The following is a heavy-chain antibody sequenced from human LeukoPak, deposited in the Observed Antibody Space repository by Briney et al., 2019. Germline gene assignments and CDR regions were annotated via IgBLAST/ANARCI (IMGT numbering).Heavy chain of an antibody. V-gene: IGHV3-53*01. CDR3: ARGYCSGGSCYSVYFDY. Sequence: GGSLRLSCAASGFTVSSNYMSWVRQAPGKGLEWVSVIYSGGNTYYADSVKGRFTISRDNSKNTLYLQMNSLRAEDTAVYYCARGYCSGGSCYSVYFDYWGQGTLVTVSS. D-gene: IGHD2-15*01. CDR1: GFTVSSNY. J-gene: IGHJ4*02. CDR2: IYSGGNT.